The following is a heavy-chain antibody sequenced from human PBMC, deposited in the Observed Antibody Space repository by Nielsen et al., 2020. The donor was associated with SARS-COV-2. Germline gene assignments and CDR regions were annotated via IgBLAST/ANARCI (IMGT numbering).Heavy chain of an antibody. J-gene: IGHJ4*02. CDR1: GFTFSSYA. CDR2: ISYDGSNK. CDR3: ARGGSSSYSPSHY. Sequence: GESLKISCAASGFTFSSYAMHWVRQAPGKGLEWVAVISYDGSNKYYADSVKGRFTISRDISKNTLYLQMNSLRLEDTAVYYCARGGSSSYSPSHYWGQGTLVTVSS. V-gene: IGHV3-30*04. D-gene: IGHD3-22*01.